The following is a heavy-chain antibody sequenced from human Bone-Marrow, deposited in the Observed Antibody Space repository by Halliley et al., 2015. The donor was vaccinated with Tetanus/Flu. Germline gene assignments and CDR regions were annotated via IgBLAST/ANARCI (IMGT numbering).Heavy chain of an antibody. V-gene: IGHV5-51*01. Sequence: GSIEPGGSDTKYSPSFQGHVTISADKSINTAFLQGSSLGAADSAIYYCARKIVGATMTWFDPWGQGTQVTVSS. CDR2: IEPGGSDT. CDR3: ARKIVGATMTWFDP. J-gene: IGHJ5*02. D-gene: IGHD1-26*01.